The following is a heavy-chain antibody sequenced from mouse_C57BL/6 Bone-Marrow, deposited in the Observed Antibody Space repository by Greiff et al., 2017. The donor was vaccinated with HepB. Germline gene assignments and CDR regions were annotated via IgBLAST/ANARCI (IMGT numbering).Heavy chain of an antibody. D-gene: IGHD4-1*01. CDR2: IRNKANNHAT. V-gene: IGHV6-6*01. J-gene: IGHJ2*01. CDR1: GFTFRDAW. Sequence: EVQGVESGGGLVQPGGSMKLSCAAFGFTFRDAWMDWVRQSPEKGLEWVAEIRNKANNHATYYAESVKGRFTISRDDSKSSVYLQMNSLRAEDTGIYYCTRPALTGPYYFDYWGQGTTLTVSS. CDR3: TRPALTGPYYFDY.